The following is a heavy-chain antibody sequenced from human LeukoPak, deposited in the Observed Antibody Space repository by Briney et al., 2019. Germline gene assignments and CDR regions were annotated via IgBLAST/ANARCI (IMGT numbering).Heavy chain of an antibody. D-gene: IGHD4-23*01. CDR2: LNTDGSRT. CDR1: AFTSSTYW. V-gene: IGHV3-74*03. Sequence: PRRSLSLSCAASAFTSSTYWMNWVRQPPGKGMGWVPRLNTDGSRTTYADSVKGRFTIYRHNAKNTLYLQMNSLRAEDTAVYYCVRGYGGNRHPLLDYWGQGTLVTVSS. J-gene: IGHJ4*02. CDR3: VRGYGGNRHPLLDY.